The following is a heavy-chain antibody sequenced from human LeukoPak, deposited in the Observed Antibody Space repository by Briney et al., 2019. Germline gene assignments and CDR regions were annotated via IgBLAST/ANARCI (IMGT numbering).Heavy chain of an antibody. Sequence: SQTLSLTCAISGDSVSGNSAAWNWIRQSPSSGLEWLGRTYFRSKWYNDYAVSVKSRITINPDTSKNQFSLQLNSVTPEDTAVYYCARDWGIAAAGTVVGYYYYGLDVWGQGTTVTVSS. V-gene: IGHV6-1*01. CDR1: GDSVSGNSAA. J-gene: IGHJ6*02. D-gene: IGHD6-13*01. CDR3: ARDWGIAAAGTVVGYYYYGLDV. CDR2: TYFRSKWYN.